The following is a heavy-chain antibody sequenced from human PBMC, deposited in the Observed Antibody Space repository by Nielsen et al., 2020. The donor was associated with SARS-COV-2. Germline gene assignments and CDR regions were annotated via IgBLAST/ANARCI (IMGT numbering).Heavy chain of an antibody. V-gene: IGHV3-11*05. J-gene: IGHJ4*02. CDR3: ARDYYDTSGYLRNYFDH. CDR2: ISGGSTYT. D-gene: IGHD3-22*01. CDR1: GFTFSDHY. Sequence: SLKISCAASGFTFSDHYMSWIRQAPGKGLEWISYISGGSTYTNYADSVEGRFTISRDDAENSLYLQMNSLRAEDTAVYYCARDYYDTSGYLRNYFDHWGQGTLVTVSS.